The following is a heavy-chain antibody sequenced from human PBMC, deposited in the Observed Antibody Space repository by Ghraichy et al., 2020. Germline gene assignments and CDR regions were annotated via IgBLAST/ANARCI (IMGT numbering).Heavy chain of an antibody. D-gene: IGHD3-10*01. CDR1: GYTFTGYY. J-gene: IGHJ6*02. CDR3: AREVIRLWFGVSGMDV. CDR2: INPNSGGT. Sequence: ASVKVSCKASGYTFTGYYMHWVRQAPGQGLEWMGWINPNSGGTNYAQKFQGWVTMTRDTSISTAYMELSRLRSDDTAVYYCAREVIRLWFGVSGMDVWGQGTTVTVSS. V-gene: IGHV1-2*04.